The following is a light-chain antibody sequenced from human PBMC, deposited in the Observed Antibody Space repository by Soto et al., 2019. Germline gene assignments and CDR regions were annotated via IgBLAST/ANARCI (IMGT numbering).Light chain of an antibody. CDR2: EAS. CDR3: QQSYGSPPFT. V-gene: IGKV1-39*01. CDR1: QDVSSY. Sequence: DIQLTQSPSPLSASVGDRVYITCRTSQDVSSYLNWYQAQPGKAPKLLVYEASTLESGVPSRFSGSGSATDFTLTISSLQPEDSATYYCQQSYGSPPFTFCPGTRVDI. J-gene: IGKJ3*01.